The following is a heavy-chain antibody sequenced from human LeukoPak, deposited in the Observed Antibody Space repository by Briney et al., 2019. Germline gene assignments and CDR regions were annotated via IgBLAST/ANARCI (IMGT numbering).Heavy chain of an antibody. V-gene: IGHV3-33*06. CDR3: AKRGSAWDLDY. J-gene: IGHJ4*02. CDR1: GFTFSSYG. Sequence: PGRSLRLSCAASGFTFSSYGMHWVRQAPGKGLDGVAVIWYDGSNKYYADSVKGRFTISRDNSQDTLYLQLNSLRAEDTAVYSCAKRGSAWDLDYWGQGPLVTVSS. CDR2: IWYDGSNK. D-gene: IGHD6-25*01.